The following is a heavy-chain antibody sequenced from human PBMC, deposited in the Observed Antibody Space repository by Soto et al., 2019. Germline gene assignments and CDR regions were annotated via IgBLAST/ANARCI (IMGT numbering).Heavy chain of an antibody. CDR2: ISYDGSNK. Sequence: PGGSLRLSCAASGFSFNIYGMHWVRQAPGKGLEWVAVISYDGSNKFYADSVSGRFTISSDNSKNTLYLQMNSLTTEDTAVYFCAKGTPYTSGWYYFDYWGQGTRVTVSS. J-gene: IGHJ4*02. V-gene: IGHV3-30*18. CDR1: GFSFNIYG. CDR3: AKGTPYTSGWYYFDY. D-gene: IGHD6-19*01.